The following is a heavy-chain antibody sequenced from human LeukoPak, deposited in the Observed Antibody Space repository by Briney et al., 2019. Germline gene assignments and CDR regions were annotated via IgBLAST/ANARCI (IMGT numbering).Heavy chain of an antibody. Sequence: SETLSLTCTVSGGSISSSSYYWGWIRQPPGKGLEWIGSIYYSGSTYYNPSLKSRVTISVDTSKNQFSLKLSSVTAADTVVYYCARRAVAAGFDPWGQGTLVTVSS. V-gene: IGHV4-39*01. J-gene: IGHJ5*02. CDR1: GGSISSSSYY. CDR2: IYYSGST. D-gene: IGHD6-19*01. CDR3: ARRAVAAGFDP.